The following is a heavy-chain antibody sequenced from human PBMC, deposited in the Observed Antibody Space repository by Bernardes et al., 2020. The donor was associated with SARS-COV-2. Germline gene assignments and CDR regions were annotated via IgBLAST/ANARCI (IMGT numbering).Heavy chain of an antibody. V-gene: IGHV1-2*06. CDR1: GYTFTGYY. Sequence: ASVKVSCKASGYTFTGYYMHWVRQAPGQGLEWMGRINPNSGGTNYAQKFQGRVTMTRDTSISTAYMELSRLRSDDTAVYYCARDAGLITSFGVVIIRGNWFDPWGQGTLVTVSS. D-gene: IGHD3-3*01. CDR3: ARDAGLITSFGVVIIRGNWFDP. CDR2: INPNSGGT. J-gene: IGHJ5*02.